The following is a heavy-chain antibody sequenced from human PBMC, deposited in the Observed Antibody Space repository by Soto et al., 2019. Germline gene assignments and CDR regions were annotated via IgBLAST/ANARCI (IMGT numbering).Heavy chain of an antibody. CDR2: IIPIFGTA. CDR3: ASLTYCGGDCYPYLFDY. CDR1: GGTFSSYA. D-gene: IGHD2-21*02. Sequence: QVQLVQSGAEVKKPGSSVKVSCKASGGTFSSYAISWVRQAPGQGLEWMGGIIPIFGTANYAQKFQGRVTITADESTSTAYMELSSLRSEDTAEYYCASLTYCGGDCYPYLFDYWGQGTLVTVSS. J-gene: IGHJ4*02. V-gene: IGHV1-69*01.